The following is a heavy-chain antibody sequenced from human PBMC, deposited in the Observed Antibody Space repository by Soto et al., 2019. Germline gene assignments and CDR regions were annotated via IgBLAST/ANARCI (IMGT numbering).Heavy chain of an antibody. CDR1: GFTFNNFG. CDR2: ISYDGGTK. Sequence: QVQLVESGGGVGQPGSSLRLSCAGSGFTFNNFGFHWVRQVPGKGLEWVALISYDGGTKSFADSLKGRFTISRDDSKNTLYLQMNSLRAEDTAVYFCARDAPGGSGSYYGFFYHCGQGTLVTVSS. V-gene: IGHV3-30*03. CDR3: ARDAPGGSGSYYGFFYH. J-gene: IGHJ4*02. D-gene: IGHD3-22*01.